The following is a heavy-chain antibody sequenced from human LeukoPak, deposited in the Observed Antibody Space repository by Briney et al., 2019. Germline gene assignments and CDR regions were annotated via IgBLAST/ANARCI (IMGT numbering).Heavy chain of an antibody. CDR3: AKRTTVTTTIDY. V-gene: IGHV3-23*01. Sequence: PTGGSLRLSCAASGFTFSSYAMSWVRQAPGKGLEWVSAISGSGGSTYYADSVKGRVTISRDNSKNTLYLQMNSLRAEDTAVYYCAKRTTVTTTIDYWGQGTLVTVSS. J-gene: IGHJ4*02. D-gene: IGHD4-17*01. CDR1: GFTFSSYA. CDR2: ISGSGGST.